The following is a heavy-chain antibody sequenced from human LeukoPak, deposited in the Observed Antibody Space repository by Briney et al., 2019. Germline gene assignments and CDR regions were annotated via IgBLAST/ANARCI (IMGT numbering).Heavy chain of an antibody. D-gene: IGHD1-26*01. CDR2: INHSGST. J-gene: IGHJ6*02. Sequence: PSGTLSLTCAVYGGSFSDYYWTWIRQPPGKGLEWIGEINHSGSTNYNPSLKSRVTISVDTSKNQFSLKLTSVTAADTAVYYCARLRVESTTFRFYNNGMDVWGQGTTVTVSS. CDR3: ARLRVESTTFRFYNNGMDV. V-gene: IGHV4-34*01. CDR1: GGSFSDYY.